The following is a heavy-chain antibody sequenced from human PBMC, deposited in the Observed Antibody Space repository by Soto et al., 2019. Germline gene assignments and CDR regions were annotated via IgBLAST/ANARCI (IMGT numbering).Heavy chain of an antibody. V-gene: IGHV3-23*01. CDR1: GFTFSSYA. Sequence: EVQLLESGGGLVQPGGSLRLSCAASGFTFSSYAMSWVRQAPGKGLEWVSAISGSGGSTYYADSVKGRFTISRDNSKNTLYLQMNSLGAEDTAVYYCANGRVDILTGYYKASAVDYWGQGTLVTVSS. CDR3: ANGRVDILTGYYKASAVDY. D-gene: IGHD3-9*01. CDR2: ISGSGGST. J-gene: IGHJ4*02.